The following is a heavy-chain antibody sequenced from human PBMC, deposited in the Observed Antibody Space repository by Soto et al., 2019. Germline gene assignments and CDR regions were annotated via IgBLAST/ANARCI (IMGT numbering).Heavy chain of an antibody. V-gene: IGHV1-3*01. J-gene: IGHJ5*02. CDR3: ARGIATGQLDP. CDR1: GYTFTTYT. CDR2: INPVNGNT. Sequence: ASVKVSCKASGYTFTTYTMNWVRQAPGQRLEWMGWINPVNGNTKSSQKFQDRVIITRDTSASTAYMELSSLRSEDTAVYYCARGIATGQLDPWGQGTLVTVSS. D-gene: IGHD6-13*01.